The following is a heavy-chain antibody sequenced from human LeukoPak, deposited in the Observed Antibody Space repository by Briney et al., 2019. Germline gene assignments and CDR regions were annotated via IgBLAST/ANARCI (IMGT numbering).Heavy chain of an antibody. V-gene: IGHV3-48*04. CDR2: ISGSSGII. CDR1: GFTFNTYT. J-gene: IGHJ4*02. Sequence: PGGSLRLSCAASGFTFNTYTMNWVRQAPGKGLEWVSYISGSSGIIDYADSVRGRFTISRDNSTNTLYLQIKSLRAEDSALYYCAKAEGAGATTWFDYWGQGTLVTVSS. CDR3: AKAEGAGATTWFDY. D-gene: IGHD1-26*01.